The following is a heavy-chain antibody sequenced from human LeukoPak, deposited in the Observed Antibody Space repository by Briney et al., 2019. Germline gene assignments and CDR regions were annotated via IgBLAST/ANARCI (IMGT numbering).Heavy chain of an antibody. CDR2: ISSDGNDK. Sequence: GGSLRLSCAVSGVTFRSYGMHWVRQAPGEGLEWVALISSDGNDKLYGDSVRGRLTISRDDSKSTLYLQMNSLRAEDTAVYYCTTKVTRGNSGDDYDDWGQGTLVTVSS. CDR3: TTKVTRGNSGDDYDD. CDR1: GVTFRSYG. J-gene: IGHJ4*02. D-gene: IGHD5-12*01. V-gene: IGHV3-30*03.